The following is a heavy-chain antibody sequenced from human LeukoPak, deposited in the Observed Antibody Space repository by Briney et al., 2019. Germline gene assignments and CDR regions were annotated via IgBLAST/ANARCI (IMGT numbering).Heavy chain of an antibody. D-gene: IGHD3-3*01. V-gene: IGHV3-30*04. CDR3: AREMRGYYPHY. Sequence: GRSLRLSCAASGFRLSDYAMNWVRQAPGKGLEWVAIVAHDGSFTSYADSVKGRFSITRDDSTLYLEMNSLRVEDTALYYCAREMRGYYPHYWGQGTLVTVSS. J-gene: IGHJ4*02. CDR1: GFRLSDYA. CDR2: VAHDGSFT.